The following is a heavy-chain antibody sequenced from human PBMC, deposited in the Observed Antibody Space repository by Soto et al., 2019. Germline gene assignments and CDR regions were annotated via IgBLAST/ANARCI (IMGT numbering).Heavy chain of an antibody. Sequence: PGGSLRLCCAASGFAFSDSEMNWVRQAPGKGLEWVSYISRSGSATNHADSVKGRFTISRDNAKNSVHLQMNSLRDEDTAVYYCASWYYPADYWGQGTLVSVSA. CDR1: GFAFSDSE. J-gene: IGHJ4*02. CDR3: ASWYYPADY. V-gene: IGHV3-48*03. D-gene: IGHD3-10*01. CDR2: ISRSGSAT.